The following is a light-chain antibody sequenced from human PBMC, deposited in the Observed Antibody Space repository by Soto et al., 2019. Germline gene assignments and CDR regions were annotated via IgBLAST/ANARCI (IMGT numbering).Light chain of an antibody. J-gene: IGKJ2*01. CDR1: QSVSSTY. CDR3: QQYGSS. V-gene: IGKV3-20*01. CDR2: GAS. Sequence: EIVLKQSPGTLSLAPGERATLSCRASQSVSSTYLAWYQQKPGQAPRLLIYGASSRATGIPDRFSGSGSGTDFTLTISRLEPEDFAVDYCQQYGSSFGQGTKREIK.